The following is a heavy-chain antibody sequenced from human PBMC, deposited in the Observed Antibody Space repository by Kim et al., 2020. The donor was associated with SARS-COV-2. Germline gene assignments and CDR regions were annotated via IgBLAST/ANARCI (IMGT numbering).Heavy chain of an antibody. CDR2: INHSGST. CDR1: GGSFSGYY. CDR3: ARGLGGSGSSYYYYYYGMDV. Sequence: SETLSLTCAVYGGSFSGYYWSWIRQPPGKGLEWIGEINHSGSTNYNPSLKSRVTISVDTSKNQFSLKLSSVTAADTAVYYCARGLGGSGSSYYYYYYGMDVWGQGTTVTVSS. V-gene: IGHV4-34*01. J-gene: IGHJ6*02. D-gene: IGHD3-10*01.